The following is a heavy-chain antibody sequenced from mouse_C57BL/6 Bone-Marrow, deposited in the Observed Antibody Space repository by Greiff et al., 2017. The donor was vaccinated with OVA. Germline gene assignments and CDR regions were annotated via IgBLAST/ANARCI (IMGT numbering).Heavy chain of an antibody. D-gene: IGHD4-1*01. V-gene: IGHV1-64*01. J-gene: IGHJ2*01. CDR2: IHPNSGST. Sequence: QVQLQQPGAELVKPGASVKLSCKASGYTFTSYWMHWVKQRPGQGLEWIGMIHPNSGSTNYNEKFKSKATLTVDKSSSTAYMQHSSLTSEDSAVYYCARGGLGLYYFDYWGQGTTLTVSS. CDR3: ARGGLGLYYFDY. CDR1: GYTFTSYW.